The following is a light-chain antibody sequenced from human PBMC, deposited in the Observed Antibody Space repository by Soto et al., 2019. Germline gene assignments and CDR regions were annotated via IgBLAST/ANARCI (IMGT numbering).Light chain of an antibody. J-gene: IGLJ1*01. CDR2: ANN. Sequence: QSVLTQPPSVSGAPGQRVTISCTGSNSDIGAGYDVHWYQQLPGTAPKLVIYANNNRPSGVPDRFSASKSGTSASLAITGLQADDEADYYCQSYDSSLRGVXGTGTKLTVL. CDR1: NSDIGAGYD. CDR3: QSYDSSLRGV. V-gene: IGLV1-40*01.